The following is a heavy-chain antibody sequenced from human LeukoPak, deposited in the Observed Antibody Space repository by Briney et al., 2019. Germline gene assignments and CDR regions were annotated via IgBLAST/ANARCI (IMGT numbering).Heavy chain of an antibody. Sequence: GGSLRLSCAASGFTFSSYSMNWVRQAPGKGLEWVSSISSSCSYIYYADSVKGRFTISRDNAKNSLYLQMNSLRAEDTAVYYCARAGGSYYDAFDIWGQGTMVTVSS. J-gene: IGHJ3*02. CDR1: GFTFSSYS. CDR2: ISSSCSYI. V-gene: IGHV3-21*01. D-gene: IGHD1-26*01. CDR3: ARAGGSYYDAFDI.